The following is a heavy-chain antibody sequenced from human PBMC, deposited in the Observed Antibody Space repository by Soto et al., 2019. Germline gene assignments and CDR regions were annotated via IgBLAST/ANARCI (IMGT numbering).Heavy chain of an antibody. D-gene: IGHD3-16*01. CDR1: GYTFNSYG. CDR2: INAYNGNT. Sequence: GASVKVSCKASGYTFNSYGFNWVRQAPGQGLEWMGWINAYNGNTNYAQNLQGRLTLTTDTSTTTAYMELRSLRSNDTAIYYCAMVDVYVTPSPQDVWGQGTTVTVSS. CDR3: AMVDVYVTPSPQDV. V-gene: IGHV1-18*01. J-gene: IGHJ6*02.